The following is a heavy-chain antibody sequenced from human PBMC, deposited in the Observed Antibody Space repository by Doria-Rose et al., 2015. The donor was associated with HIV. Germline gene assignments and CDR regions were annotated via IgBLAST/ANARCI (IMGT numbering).Heavy chain of an antibody. J-gene: IGHJ4*02. CDR1: GVSLSSPGMG. Sequence: QITLKESGPVLVKPTETLTLTCTVSGVSLSSPGMGVSWIRQPPGKALEWLANIFSDDERSNKTSLQSRLTISRCTSKSQVVLTRTDMDPVDTATYYCARINSSRWYHKCYFDFWGQGTLVIVS. CDR2: IFSDDER. D-gene: IGHD6-13*01. V-gene: IGHV2-26*01. CDR3: ARINSSRWYHKCYFDF.